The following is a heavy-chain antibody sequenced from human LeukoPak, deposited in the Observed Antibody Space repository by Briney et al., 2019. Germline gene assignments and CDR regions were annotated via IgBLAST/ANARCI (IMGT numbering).Heavy chain of an antibody. CDR1: GYTFTSYY. J-gene: IGHJ4*02. D-gene: IGHD2-2*01. CDR3: ARDCSSTSCVGRFDN. Sequence: ASVKVSCKTSGYTFTSYYMHWVRQAPGQGLEWMGIINPSGGSTSYAQKFQGRVTMSRDMSTSTVYMELSSLRSEDTAVYYCARDCSSTSCVGRFDNWGQGTLVTVSS. CDR2: INPSGGST. V-gene: IGHV1-46*01.